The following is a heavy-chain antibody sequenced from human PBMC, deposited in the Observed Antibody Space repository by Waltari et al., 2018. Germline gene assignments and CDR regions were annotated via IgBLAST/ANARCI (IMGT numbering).Heavy chain of an antibody. CDR2: INHSGST. J-gene: IGHJ3*02. V-gene: IGHV4-34*01. CDR1: GGSFSGYY. CDR3: ARGPHYYGSGRYAFDI. D-gene: IGHD3-10*01. Sequence: QVQLQQWGAGLLKPSETLSLTCAVYGGSFSGYYWSWIRQPPGKGLEWIGEINHSGSTNDNPSLKSRVTISVDTSKNQFSLKLSSVTAADTAVYYCARGPHYYGSGRYAFDIWGQGTMVTVSS.